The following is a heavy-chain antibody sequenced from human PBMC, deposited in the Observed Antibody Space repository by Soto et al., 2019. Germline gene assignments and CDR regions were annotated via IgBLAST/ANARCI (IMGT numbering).Heavy chain of an antibody. CDR1: GFTVSGDY. CDR3: ARGREELLSFGELPSIYFDY. J-gene: IGHJ4*02. Sequence: EVQLVETGGDLVQPGGSLRLSCAASGFTVSGDYMNWVRQAPGKGLEWVAVLYSGGGTFYADSVKGRFTISRDNSKNTLYLPMNSLRAEDTAVYYCARGREELLSFGELPSIYFDYWGQGILVSVSS. D-gene: IGHD3-10*01. V-gene: IGHV3-53*02. CDR2: LYSGGGT.